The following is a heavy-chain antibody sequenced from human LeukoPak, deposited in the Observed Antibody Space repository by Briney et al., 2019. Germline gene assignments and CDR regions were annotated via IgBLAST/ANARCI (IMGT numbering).Heavy chain of an antibody. CDR3: ARGGKWLYYFDY. Sequence: GGSLRLSCAASGFIFSSYWMSWVRQAPGKGLEWVANIKQDGSEKYYVDSVKGRFTISRDNAKNSLYLQMNSLRAEDTAVYYCARGGKWLYYFDYWGQGTLVTVSS. J-gene: IGHJ4*02. D-gene: IGHD6-19*01. V-gene: IGHV3-7*01. CDR1: GFIFSSYW. CDR2: IKQDGSEK.